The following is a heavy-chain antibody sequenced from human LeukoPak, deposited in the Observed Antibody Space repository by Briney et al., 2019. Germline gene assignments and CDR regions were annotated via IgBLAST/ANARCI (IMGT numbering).Heavy chain of an antibody. Sequence: PGGSLRLSCAASGFTFSSYDMHWVRQAPGKGLEWVAVITYDGSNKYNADSVKGRFTISRDNSKNTLYLQMNSLRVEDTAVYYCAKGSFSGSHYNWFDRWGQGTLVTVSS. CDR3: AKGSFSGSHYNWFDR. CDR1: GFTFSSYD. CDR2: ITYDGSNK. J-gene: IGHJ5*02. V-gene: IGHV3-30*18. D-gene: IGHD3-10*01.